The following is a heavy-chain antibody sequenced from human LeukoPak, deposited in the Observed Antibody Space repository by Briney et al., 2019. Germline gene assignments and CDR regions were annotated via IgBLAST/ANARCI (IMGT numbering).Heavy chain of an antibody. CDR1: GFTFSSYA. D-gene: IGHD6-13*01. V-gene: IGHV3-23*01. Sequence: PGGSLRLSCAASGFTFSSYAMSWVRQAPGKGLEWVSAISGSGGSTYYADSVKGRFTISRDNSKNRLYLQMNSLRAEDTAEYYCAKGQVAAVGYNWFDPWGQGTLVTVSS. CDR2: ISGSGGST. J-gene: IGHJ5*02. CDR3: AKGQVAAVGYNWFDP.